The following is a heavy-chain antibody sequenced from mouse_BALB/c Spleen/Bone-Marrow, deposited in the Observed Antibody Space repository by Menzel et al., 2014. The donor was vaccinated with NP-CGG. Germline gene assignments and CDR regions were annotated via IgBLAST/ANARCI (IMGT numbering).Heavy chain of an antibody. CDR1: GFSLTGYG. V-gene: IGHV2-9*02. D-gene: IGHD1-1*01. Sequence: VKLVESGPGLVAPAQSLTITCTASGFSLTGYGVHWVRQPPGKGLEWLGVIWAGGSTNYYSALMTRLGISKDNSTSQVFVKMTSLQTDDTPMYYCADPAAIGYGTHYYAMDYWGQGTSVTVSS. CDR2: IWAGGST. J-gene: IGHJ4*01. CDR3: ADPAAIGYGTHYYAMDY.